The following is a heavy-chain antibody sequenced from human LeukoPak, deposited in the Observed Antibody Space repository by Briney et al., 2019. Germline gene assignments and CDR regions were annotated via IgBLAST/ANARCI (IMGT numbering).Heavy chain of an antibody. Sequence: SETLSLTCSVSGGXISNYYCTWIRQPPGKGLEWIGYIYYSGNTNYNPSVKSRVNISLDTSKNQLSLKLTSVTAADTAVYYCARCSRGTSVGMDVWGQGTTVTVSS. D-gene: IGHD1-1*01. J-gene: IGHJ6*02. CDR2: IYYSGNT. CDR1: GGXISNYY. V-gene: IGHV4-59*08. CDR3: ARCSRGTSVGMDV.